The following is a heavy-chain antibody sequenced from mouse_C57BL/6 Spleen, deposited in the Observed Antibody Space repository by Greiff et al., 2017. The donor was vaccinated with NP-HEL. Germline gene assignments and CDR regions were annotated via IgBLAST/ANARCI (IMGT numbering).Heavy chain of an antibody. J-gene: IGHJ2*01. D-gene: IGHD4-1*01. CDR1: GFTFSSYT. Sequence: EVQRVESGGGLVKPGGSLKLSCAASGFTFSSYTMPWVRQTPEKRLEWVATISGGGGNTYYPDSVKGRFTISRDNAKNTLYLQMSSLRSEDTALYYCARLRGIFDYWGQGTTLTVSS. V-gene: IGHV5-9*01. CDR3: ARLRGIFDY. CDR2: ISGGGGNT.